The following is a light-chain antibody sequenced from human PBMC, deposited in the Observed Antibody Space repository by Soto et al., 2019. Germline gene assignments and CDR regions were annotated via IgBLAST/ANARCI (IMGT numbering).Light chain of an antibody. CDR3: KHKKNWLYI. CDR1: QSVSSN. V-gene: IGKV3-15*01. J-gene: IGKJ2*01. CDR2: GAS. Sequence: EIVMTQSPATLSVSPGERATLSCRASQSVSSNLAWYQQKPGQAPRLLIYGASTRATGIPARFSGSGSGTDFPFPISSLHFEDFAVYYCKHKKNWLYILGQGTKVNIK.